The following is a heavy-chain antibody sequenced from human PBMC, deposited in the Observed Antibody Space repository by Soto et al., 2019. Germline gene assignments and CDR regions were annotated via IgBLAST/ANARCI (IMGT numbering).Heavy chain of an antibody. V-gene: IGHV4-39*01. CDR1: GGSISSSSYY. CDR3: ARFTKAGSLPKTSVAPDY. J-gene: IGHJ4*02. CDR2: IYYSGST. D-gene: IGHD6-19*01. Sequence: SETLSLTCTVSGGSISSSSYYWGWIRQPPGKGLEWIGSIYYSGSTYYNPSLKSRVTISVDTSKNQFSLKLSSVTAADTAVYYCARFTKAGSLPKTSVAPDYWGQGTLVTVSS.